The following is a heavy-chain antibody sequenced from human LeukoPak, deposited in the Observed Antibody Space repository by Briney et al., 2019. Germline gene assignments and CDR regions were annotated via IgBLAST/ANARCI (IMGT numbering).Heavy chain of an antibody. D-gene: IGHD1-1*01. J-gene: IGHJ4*02. V-gene: IGHV1-2*02. CDR3: ARARGKLERRTGFDY. CDR1: GYTFTVYY. CDR2: INPNSGGT. Sequence: ASVRVSCKASGYTFTVYYMHWVRQAPGQGLEWMGWINPNSGGTNYAQKFQGRVTMTRDTSISTAYMELSRLRSDDTAVYYCARARGKLERRTGFDYWGQGTLVTVSS.